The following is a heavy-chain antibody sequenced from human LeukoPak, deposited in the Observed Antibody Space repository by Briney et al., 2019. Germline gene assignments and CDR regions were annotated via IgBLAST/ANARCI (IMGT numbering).Heavy chain of an antibody. D-gene: IGHD6-19*01. J-gene: IGHJ4*02. CDR2: IYYSGYT. CDR3: ARVLSSGWTGFDY. V-gene: IGHV4-59*01. CDR1: GGSIRGYY. Sequence: SETLSLTCTVSGGSIRGYYWSWIRQPPGKGLEWIGYIYYSGYTDYNPSLKSRVTISVDTSKKQFSLKLSSVTAADTAVYYCARVLSSGWTGFDYWGQGTLVTVSS.